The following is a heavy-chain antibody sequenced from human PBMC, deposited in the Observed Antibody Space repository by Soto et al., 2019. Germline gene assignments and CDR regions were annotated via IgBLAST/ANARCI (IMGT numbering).Heavy chain of an antibody. Sequence: QVQLVQSGAEVKKPGASVKVSCKASGYTFTSYGISWVRQAPGQGLEWMGWISAYNGNTNYAQKLQGRVTMTTDTSTRTADMELRSLRSDDTAVYYCARDRPETYYSWWFDPWGQGTLVTVSS. CDR2: ISAYNGNT. D-gene: IGHD4-4*01. V-gene: IGHV1-18*04. CDR3: ARDRPETYYSWWFDP. CDR1: GYTFTSYG. J-gene: IGHJ5*02.